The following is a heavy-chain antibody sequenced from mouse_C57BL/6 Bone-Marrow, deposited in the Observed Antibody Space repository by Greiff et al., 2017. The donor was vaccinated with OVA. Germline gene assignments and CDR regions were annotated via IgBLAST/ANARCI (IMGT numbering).Heavy chain of an antibody. CDR3: ALYYYGSSEPWFAY. D-gene: IGHD1-1*01. CDR2: LDTSDSYT. Sequence: QVQLQQPGAELVKPGASVKLSCKASGYTFTSYWMQWVKQRPGQGLEWIGALDTSDSYTNYNQKLQGKATLTVDTSSSTAYMPLSSLTSDDSAVYYCALYYYGSSEPWFAYWGQGTLVTVSA. J-gene: IGHJ3*01. CDR1: GYTFTSYW. V-gene: IGHV1-50*01.